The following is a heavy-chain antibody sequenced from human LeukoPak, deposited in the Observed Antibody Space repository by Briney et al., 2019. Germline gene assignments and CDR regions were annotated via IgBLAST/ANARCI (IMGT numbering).Heavy chain of an antibody. J-gene: IGHJ4*02. CDR3: ALLAVASDFDY. Sequence: GGSLRLSCAVSGFPFSFFEVNWVRQAPGKGLEWVSNIASSGRTRYYADSVKGRFSISRDNAKNSLYLQMNTLRVEDTGVYYCALLAVASDFDYWGQGALVTVSS. CDR1: GFPFSFFE. CDR2: IASSGRTR. D-gene: IGHD6-19*01. V-gene: IGHV3-48*03.